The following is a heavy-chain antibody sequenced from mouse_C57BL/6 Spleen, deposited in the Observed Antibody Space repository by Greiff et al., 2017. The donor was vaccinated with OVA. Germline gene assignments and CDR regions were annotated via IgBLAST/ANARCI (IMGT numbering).Heavy chain of an antibody. CDR3: ASNFDY. J-gene: IGHJ2*01. V-gene: IGHV3-6*01. CDR2: ISYDGST. CDR1: GYSIPSGYY. Sequence: EVQVVESGPGLVKPSQSLSLTCSVTGYSIPSGYYWNWIRQFPGNKLEWMGYISYDGSTNYNPSLKNRNPITRDTSKNQFFLKLNAVTTEDTATYYCASNFDYWGQGTTLTVSS.